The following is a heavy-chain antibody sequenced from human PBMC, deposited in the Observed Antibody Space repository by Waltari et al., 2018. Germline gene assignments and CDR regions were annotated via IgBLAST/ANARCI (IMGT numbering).Heavy chain of an antibody. J-gene: IGHJ4*02. CDR2: IWFDGSDK. CDR3: AKDAFGNTYLDF. CDR1: GFTFSNFG. V-gene: IGHV3-30*02. D-gene: IGHD2-2*02. Sequence: QVNLVESGGGVVQPGGSLRLSCTTSGFTFSNFGVYWVRQAPGKGLGWVGLIWFDGSDKFYADSVRGRFTSSRDNSARTLYLDMDSLRLDDTAMYYCAKDAFGNTYLDFWGQGTLVTVSS.